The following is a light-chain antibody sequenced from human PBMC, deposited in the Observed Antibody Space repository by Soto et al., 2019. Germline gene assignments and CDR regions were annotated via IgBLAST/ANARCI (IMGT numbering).Light chain of an antibody. CDR1: QDISNY. Sequence: DIQMPRSPSSLSASVGDRVTITCQASQDISNYLNWYQQKPGKAPKLLIYDASNLQSGVPSRFSGSGSATDFTLTISSLQPEDFATYYCQQNYSTPRRLTFGGGTKVDIK. J-gene: IGKJ4*01. CDR3: QQNYSTPRRLT. CDR2: DAS. V-gene: IGKV1-39*01.